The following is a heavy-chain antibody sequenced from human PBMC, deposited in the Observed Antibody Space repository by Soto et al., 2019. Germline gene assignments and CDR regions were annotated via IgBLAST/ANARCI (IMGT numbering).Heavy chain of an antibody. Sequence: GGYLRLSCKDTEIPFEEAWMSWVRQAPGKGLESDGRVKSKNGGGPTNYAAAVKGRFSISRDDAENTVYLGMNSLKTEDTAVYWCTASLRYCDRGVTYSYYSCSLDVWGQGTTVTVSS. D-gene: IGHD3-9*01. J-gene: IGHJ6*02. CDR1: EIPFEEAW. CDR2: VKSKNGGGPT. CDR3: TASLRYCDRGVTYSYYSCSLDV. V-gene: IGHV3-15*01.